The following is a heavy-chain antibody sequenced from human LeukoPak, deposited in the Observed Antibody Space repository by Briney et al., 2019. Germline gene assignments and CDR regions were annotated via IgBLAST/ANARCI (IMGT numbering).Heavy chain of an antibody. Sequence: SQTLSLTCAISGDSVSSNSAAWNWIRQSPSRGLEWLGRTYYRSKWYNDYAVSVKSRITINPDTSKNQFSLQLNSVTPEDTAVYYWARDRFGAAERESTGFGMDVGGQGTTVTVSS. CDR1: GDSVSSNSAA. D-gene: IGHD3-16*01. CDR2: TYYRSKWYN. V-gene: IGHV6-1*01. J-gene: IGHJ6*02. CDR3: ARDRFGAAERESTGFGMDV.